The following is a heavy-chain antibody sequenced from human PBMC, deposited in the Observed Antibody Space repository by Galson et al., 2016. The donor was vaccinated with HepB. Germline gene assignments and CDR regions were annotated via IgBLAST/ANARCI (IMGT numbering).Heavy chain of an antibody. CDR3: ARGKGNWGHWYFDL. CDR2: IYYSGST. Sequence: TLSLTCTVSGGSISSGDYYWNWIRQPPGKGLEWIGYIYYSGSTYYNPSLMSRVTISVDTSKNQFSLKLNSVTAADTAVYYCARGKGNWGHWYFDLWGRGTLVTVSS. V-gene: IGHV4-30-4*01. CDR1: GGSISSGDYY. J-gene: IGHJ2*01. D-gene: IGHD7-27*01.